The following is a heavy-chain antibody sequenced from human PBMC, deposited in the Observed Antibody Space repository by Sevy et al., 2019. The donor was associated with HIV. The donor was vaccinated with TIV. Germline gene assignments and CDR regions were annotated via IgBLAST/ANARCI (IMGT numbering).Heavy chain of an antibody. CDR2: LSFGCGEI. CDR1: GFTFSKYS. CDR3: AREGCTKPHDY. D-gene: IGHD2-8*01. Sequence: GGSLRLSCAASGFTFSKYSMSWVRKPPGKGLEWVSTLSFGCGEITNADSVKGRFTISRDNSKSSVYLQMNNLRPEDTAVYYCAREGCTKPHDYWGQGTLVTVSS. V-gene: IGHV3-23*01. J-gene: IGHJ4*02.